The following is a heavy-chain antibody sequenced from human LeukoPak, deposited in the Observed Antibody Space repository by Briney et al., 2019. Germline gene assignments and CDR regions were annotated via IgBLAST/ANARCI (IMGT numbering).Heavy chain of an antibody. J-gene: IGHJ4*02. D-gene: IGHD1-14*01. CDR3: VRAQNGNHGLFDY. Sequence: GGSLRLSCAASDFIFTNYWMHWVRQAPGKGLEWVSRVSTDGSRTSYADSVKGRFTISRDNAKNTVSLQMNGLRAEDSAVYFCVRAQNGNHGLFDYWGQGTLVTVSS. CDR2: VSTDGSRT. CDR1: DFIFTNYW. V-gene: IGHV3-74*01.